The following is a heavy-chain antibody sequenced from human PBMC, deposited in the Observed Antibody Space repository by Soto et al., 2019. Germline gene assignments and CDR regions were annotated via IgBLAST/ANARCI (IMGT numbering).Heavy chain of an antibody. V-gene: IGHV4-59*01. J-gene: IGHJ4*02. CDR1: GGSISSYY. CDR2: IYYSGST. CDR3: ARAEVGKYYDFWSGYYPFDY. Sequence: PSETLSLTCTVSGGSISSYYWSWIRQPPGKGLEWIGYIYYSGSTNYNPSLKSRVTISVDTSKNQFSLKLSSVTAADTAVYYCARAEVGKYYDFWSGYYPFDYWGQGTLVTVSS. D-gene: IGHD3-3*01.